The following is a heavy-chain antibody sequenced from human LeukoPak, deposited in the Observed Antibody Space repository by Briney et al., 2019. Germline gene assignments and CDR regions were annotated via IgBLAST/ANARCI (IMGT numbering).Heavy chain of an antibody. D-gene: IGHD6-19*01. J-gene: IGHJ4*02. CDR3: ARNPGWAYFDS. V-gene: IGHV3-48*02. Sequence: PGVSLRLSCAASGFTFSSYGMSWVRQAPGRGLEWVSYVSAATGTIYYADSVKGRFTISRDTAGNSLYLQMNSLRDEDTAVYFCARNPGWAYFDSWGQGALLTVSS. CDR1: GFTFSSYG. CDR2: VSAATGTI.